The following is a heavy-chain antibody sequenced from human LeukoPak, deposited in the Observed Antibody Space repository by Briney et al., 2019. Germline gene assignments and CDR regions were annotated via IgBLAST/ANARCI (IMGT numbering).Heavy chain of an antibody. J-gene: IGHJ4*02. CDR3: ARDRGWLQYNFNFDY. V-gene: IGHV3-30*04. CDR1: GFTFNNYC. CDR2: ISYDGSNA. Sequence: PGGSLRLSCAASGFTFNNYCMHWVSQAPGKGLEWVAVISYDGSNAYYADSVKGRFTVSRDKSRNTLYLQMNSLRADDTAVYHCARDRGWLQYNFNFDYRGQGTLVTVSS. D-gene: IGHD5-24*01.